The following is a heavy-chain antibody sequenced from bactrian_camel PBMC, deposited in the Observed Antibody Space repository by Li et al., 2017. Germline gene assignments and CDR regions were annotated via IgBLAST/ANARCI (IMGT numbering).Heavy chain of an antibody. J-gene: IGHJ4*01. Sequence: VQLVESGGGSVQAGGSRTLACEFSGSTYGNCMGWFRQAPGKEREGLAALYSDGSVKYADSVKGRFLIDKDVARNKLLLHMNNLQPEDTAMYYCLADPSGAYFYTLKPLSESNYWGQGTQVTV. V-gene: IGHV3S55*01. CDR1: GSTYGNC. CDR2: LYSDGSV. CDR3: LADPSGAYFYTLKPLSESNY. D-gene: IGHD2*01.